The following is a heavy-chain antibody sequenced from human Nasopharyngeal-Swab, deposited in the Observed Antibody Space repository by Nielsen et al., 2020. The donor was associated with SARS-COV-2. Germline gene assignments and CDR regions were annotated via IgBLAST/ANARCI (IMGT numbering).Heavy chain of an antibody. D-gene: IGHD3-9*01. CDR3: ARDPRITIFQRGVHYYYYGMDV. CDR2: ISGTGDTV. V-gene: IGHV3-11*04. J-gene: IGHJ6*02. Sequence: GESLKISCAASAFTFGNYYMTWIRQAPGKGLEWVSYISGTGDTVYYADSVKGRFTISRDNAKNSLYLQMNSLRAEDTAVYYCARDPRITIFQRGVHYYYYGMDVWGQGTTVTVSS. CDR1: AFTFGNYY.